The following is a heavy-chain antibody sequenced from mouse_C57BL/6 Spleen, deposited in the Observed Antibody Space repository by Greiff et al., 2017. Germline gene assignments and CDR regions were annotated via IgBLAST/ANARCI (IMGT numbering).Heavy chain of an antibody. CDR1: GYAFRSYW. Sequence: LQLQQSGAALVKPGASVKISCTASGYAFRSYWLNWVKQRPGKGLEWIGKIYPGDGDPNYNGKFKCKSTLTADKSSSTAYMQLSSLTSEDSAVYFCARGGVDFDVWGTGTTVTGSS. J-gene: IGHJ1*03. V-gene: IGHV1-80*01. CDR2: IYPGDGDP. CDR3: ARGGVDFDV.